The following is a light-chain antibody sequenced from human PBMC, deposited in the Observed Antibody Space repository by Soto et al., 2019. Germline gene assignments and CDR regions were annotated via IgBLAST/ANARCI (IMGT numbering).Light chain of an antibody. V-gene: IGKV3-15*01. J-gene: IGKJ4*01. CDR2: GAS. CDR1: QNVNSN. CDR3: QQTYNFPVT. Sequence: EIVMTQSPASLSVSPGERATLSCRASQNVNSNLAWYQQKPGQAPRFLIYGASTRATGIPARFSGSGSGTGFTLTISSLQTEDFATYYCQQTYNFPVTFGGGTKVDIK.